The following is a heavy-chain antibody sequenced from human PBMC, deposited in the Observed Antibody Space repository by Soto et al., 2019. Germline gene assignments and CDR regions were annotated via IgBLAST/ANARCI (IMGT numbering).Heavy chain of an antibody. J-gene: IGHJ4*02. V-gene: IGHV1-8*01. D-gene: IGHD1-1*01. CDR1: GYTFTSYD. Sequence: QVQLVQSGAEVEKPGASVKVSCKASGYTFTSYDINWVRQATGQGLEWLGWMNPNNGDTGYAQKCRGRVTLTRETSISTAYMELSSLTSEDTAVYYCARHPATTGDFDYWGQGTQVTVSS. CDR2: MNPNNGDT. CDR3: ARHPATTGDFDY.